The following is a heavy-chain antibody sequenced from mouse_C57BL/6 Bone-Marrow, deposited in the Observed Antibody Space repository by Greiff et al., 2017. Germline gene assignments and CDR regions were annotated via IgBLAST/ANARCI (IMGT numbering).Heavy chain of an antibody. J-gene: IGHJ1*03. CDR3: ANRGISYDYDRACWDFDD. D-gene: IGHD2-4*01. CDR1: GYTFTSYW. V-gene: IGHV1-50*01. Sequence: QVQLQQPGAELVKPGASVKLSCKASGYTFTSYWMQWVKQRPGQGLEWIGEIDPSDSYTNYNQKFKGKATLTVDTSSSTAYMQLSSLTSEDSAVCCSANRGISYDYDRACWDFDDWGTGTTVTVSS. CDR2: IDPSDSYT.